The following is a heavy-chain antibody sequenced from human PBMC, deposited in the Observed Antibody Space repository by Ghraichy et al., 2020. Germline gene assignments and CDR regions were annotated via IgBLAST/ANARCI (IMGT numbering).Heavy chain of an antibody. CDR2: IFYTGNS. CDR1: GGSIRSYW. CDR3: ARKQIAVPGTIAWFDP. V-gene: IGHV4-59*01. J-gene: IGHJ5*02. Sequence: GSLSLTCTVSGGSIRSYWWSWIRQPPGKGLEWIGYIFYTGNSDYNPSLKSRVTLSVDTSKNQVSLKLTSVTAADTAVYYCARKQIAVPGTIAWFDPWGQGTLVTVSS. D-gene: IGHD6-19*01.